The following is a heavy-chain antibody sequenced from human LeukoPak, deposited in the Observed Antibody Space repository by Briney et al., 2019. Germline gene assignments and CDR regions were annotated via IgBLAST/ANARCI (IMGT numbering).Heavy chain of an antibody. D-gene: IGHD6-19*01. CDR3: ARSSSARWKKFDY. Sequence: GSLRLSCAASGFTFSSYAMSWVRQPPGKGLEWIGEINHSGSTNYNPSLKSRVTISVDTSKNQFSLKLSSVTAADTAVYYCARSSSARWKKFDYWGQGTLVTVSS. CDR1: GFTFSSYA. CDR2: INHSGST. J-gene: IGHJ4*02. V-gene: IGHV4-34*01.